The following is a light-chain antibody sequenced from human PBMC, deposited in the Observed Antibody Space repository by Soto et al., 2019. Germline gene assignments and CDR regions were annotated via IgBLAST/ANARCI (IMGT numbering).Light chain of an antibody. CDR3: QQYNSYPWT. CDR2: DAS. V-gene: IGKV1-5*01. Sequence: DIQMTQSPSTLSAYVGDRVTITCRASQSITNWLAWYQQKPGEAPKLLIYDASSLESGVPSRFSGSGSGTEFTLTISSLQPDDFATYYCQQYNSYPWTFGQGTKVDVK. CDR1: QSITNW. J-gene: IGKJ1*01.